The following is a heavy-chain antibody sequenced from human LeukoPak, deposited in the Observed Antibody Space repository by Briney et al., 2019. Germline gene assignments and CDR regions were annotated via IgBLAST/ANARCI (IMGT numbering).Heavy chain of an antibody. CDR3: AKAPVTSCRGAYCYPFDS. Sequence: GGSLRLSCAASGFTFSSYEMNWVRQAPGKGLEWVSYISSSGSTIYYADSVKGRFTISRDNSKNTLYLQMNSLRAEDAAVYFCAKAPVTSCRGAYCYPFDSWGQGTLVTVSS. D-gene: IGHD2-21*01. J-gene: IGHJ4*02. V-gene: IGHV3-48*03. CDR2: ISSSGSTI. CDR1: GFTFSSYE.